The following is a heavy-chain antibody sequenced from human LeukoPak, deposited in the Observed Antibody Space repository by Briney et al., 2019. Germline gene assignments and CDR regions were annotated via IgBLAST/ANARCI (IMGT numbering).Heavy chain of an antibody. CDR3: ARALRGYSYGSPDSYYGMDV. CDR1: GFTFSSYW. V-gene: IGHV3-74*01. J-gene: IGHJ6*02. Sequence: GGTLRLSCAAYGFTFSSYWMHWVRQAPGKGLVWVSRINSDGSGTSYADSVKGRFTISRDNAKNTLYLQMNSLRAEDTAVYYCARALRGYSYGSPDSYYGMDVWGQGTTVTVSS. CDR2: INSDGSGT. D-gene: IGHD5-18*01.